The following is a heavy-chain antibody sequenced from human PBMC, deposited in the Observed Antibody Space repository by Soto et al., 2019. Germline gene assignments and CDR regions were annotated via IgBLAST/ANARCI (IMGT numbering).Heavy chain of an antibody. V-gene: IGHV3-30*09. Sequence: QVQLVESGGGVVQPGRSLRLSCGASGFTFSPYAMHWVRQAPGKGLEWVAVISYDGNNKNYADSVKGRLATYRDNSRNTLYLQRSSLSAKDTAVYYVEKARLDSPSVDYWGQGTLVTVSS. D-gene: IGHD3-16*01. CDR3: EKARLDSPSVDY. CDR1: GFTFSPYA. J-gene: IGHJ4*02. CDR2: ISYDGNNK.